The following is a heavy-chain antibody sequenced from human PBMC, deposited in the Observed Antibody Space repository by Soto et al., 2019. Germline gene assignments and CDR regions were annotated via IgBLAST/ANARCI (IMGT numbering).Heavy chain of an antibody. D-gene: IGHD2-15*01. J-gene: IGHJ4*02. CDR1: GYTFTSYA. CDR3: ERGPGGPDGPGDY. Sequence: QVQLVQSGAEVKKPGASVKVSCKASGYTFTSYAMHWVRQAPGQRLEWMGWINAGNGNTKYSQKFQGRVTITRDTAGRTAYMELSSLRSEDTAVYYCERGPGGPDGPGDYWGQGTLVTVSS. CDR2: INAGNGNT. V-gene: IGHV1-3*01.